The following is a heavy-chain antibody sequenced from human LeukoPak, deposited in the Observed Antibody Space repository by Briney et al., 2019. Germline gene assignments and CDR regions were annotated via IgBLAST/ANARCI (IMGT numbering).Heavy chain of an antibody. CDR1: GFTVTSNY. D-gene: IGHD3-10*02. J-gene: IGHJ5*02. CDR3: ARVFPPNWFDP. V-gene: IGHV3-66*01. CDR2: IYSGVGA. Sequence: GGSLRLSCAASGFTVTSNYMSWVRQAPGKGLEWVSIIYSGVGAYSTDSVKGRFTISRDNSRNTLFLQMNSLRAEDTAMYYCARVFPPNWFDPWGQGTLVTVSS.